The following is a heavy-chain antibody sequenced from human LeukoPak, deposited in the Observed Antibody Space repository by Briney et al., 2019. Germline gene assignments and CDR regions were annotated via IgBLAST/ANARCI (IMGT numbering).Heavy chain of an antibody. J-gene: IGHJ6*02. D-gene: IGHD3-22*01. Sequence: GGSLRLSCAASGFAFSSYNMNWVRQAPGKGLEWISYIGSSGSPTHYADSVGGRFTISRDNAKNSLYLQMNSLRDEDAAVYFCARRPYSDTSGRLSDVWGQGTAVTVSS. V-gene: IGHV3-48*02. CDR1: GFAFSSYN. CDR2: IGSSGSPT. CDR3: ARRPYSDTSGRLSDV.